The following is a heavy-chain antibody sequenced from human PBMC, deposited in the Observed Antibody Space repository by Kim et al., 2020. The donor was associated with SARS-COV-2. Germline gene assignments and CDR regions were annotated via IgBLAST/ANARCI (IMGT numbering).Heavy chain of an antibody. J-gene: IGHJ5*02. V-gene: IGHV3-9*01. CDR1: GFTFGDYA. Sequence: GGSLRLSCAASGFTFGDYAMHWVRQAPGKGLEWVSGISWNSGSIGYADSVKGRFTISRDNAKNSLYLQMNSLRAEDTALYYCAKAWDYGDYVGWFDPWGQGTLVTVSS. CDR2: ISWNSGSI. D-gene: IGHD4-17*01. CDR3: AKAWDYGDYVGWFDP.